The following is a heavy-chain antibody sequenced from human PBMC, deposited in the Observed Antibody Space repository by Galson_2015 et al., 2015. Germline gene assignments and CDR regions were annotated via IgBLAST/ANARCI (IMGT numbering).Heavy chain of an antibody. CDR2: IYYSGST. CDR1: GCSISSGGYY. V-gene: IGHV4-31*03. Sequence: TLSLTCTVSGCSISSGGYYWRWIRQHPGKGLEWIGYIYYSGSTYYNPSLTSRVTISVDTSKNQFSLKLSSVTAADTAVYYCARDLGGWFGESDPWGQGTLVTVSS. CDR3: ARDLGGWFGESDP. D-gene: IGHD3-10*01. J-gene: IGHJ5*02.